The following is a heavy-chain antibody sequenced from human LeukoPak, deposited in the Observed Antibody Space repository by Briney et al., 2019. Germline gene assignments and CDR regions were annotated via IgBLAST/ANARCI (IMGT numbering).Heavy chain of an antibody. J-gene: IGHJ4*02. CDR2: IYYSGST. Sequence: SETLSLTCTVSCGSMSSYYWMWIGQPPGKGLEWIGYIYYSGSTKYNPSLKSRVTVSVDTSKNQFSLKLSSVTAADTAVSYCARGARAGYNLDPFDYWGQGTLVTVSS. CDR3: ARGARAGYNLDPFDY. D-gene: IGHD5-24*01. CDR1: CGSMSSYY. V-gene: IGHV4-59*08.